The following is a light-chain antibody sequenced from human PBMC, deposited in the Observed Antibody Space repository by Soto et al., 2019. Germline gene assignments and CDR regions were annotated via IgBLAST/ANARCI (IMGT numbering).Light chain of an antibody. CDR3: QQYGSSLFT. J-gene: IGKJ3*01. CDR2: GAS. CDR1: QSVSSSY. Sequence: EIVLTQSPGTLSLSPGERATLSCRASQSVSSSYLAWYQQKPGQAPRLLIYGASSGATGIPERFSGSGSGTDFTLTISRLEPEDFAVYYCQQYGSSLFTFGPGTKVDIK. V-gene: IGKV3-20*01.